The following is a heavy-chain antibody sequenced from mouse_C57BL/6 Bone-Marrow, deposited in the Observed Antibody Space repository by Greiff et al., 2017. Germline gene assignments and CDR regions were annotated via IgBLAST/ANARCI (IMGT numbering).Heavy chain of an antibody. CDR1: GYTFTDYN. CDR2: INPNNGGT. D-gene: IGHD1-1*01. CDR3: ASTGAITTVVFDY. Sequence: EVQLQQSGPELVKPGASVKIPCKASGYTFTDYNMDWVKQSPGKSLEWIGDINPNNGGTIYNQKFKGKATLTVDKSSSTAYMELRSLTSEDTAVYYGASTGAITTVVFDYWGQGTTLTVSS. J-gene: IGHJ2*01. V-gene: IGHV1-18*01.